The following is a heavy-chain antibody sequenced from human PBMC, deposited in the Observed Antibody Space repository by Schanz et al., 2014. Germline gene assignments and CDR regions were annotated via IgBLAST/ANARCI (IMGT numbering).Heavy chain of an antibody. Sequence: QVQLAESGGGLVKPGGSLRLSCAASGFTFRDYYMSWIRQAPGKGLEWVSDISSGSSYANYADSVKGRFTISRDNAKNSLYLQMNSLRAEDTAVYYCAKDPSHGDYDYYFDYWGQGTLVTVSS. V-gene: IGHV3-11*05. CDR2: ISSGSSYA. CDR1: GFTFRDYY. D-gene: IGHD3-22*01. CDR3: AKDPSHGDYDYYFDY. J-gene: IGHJ4*02.